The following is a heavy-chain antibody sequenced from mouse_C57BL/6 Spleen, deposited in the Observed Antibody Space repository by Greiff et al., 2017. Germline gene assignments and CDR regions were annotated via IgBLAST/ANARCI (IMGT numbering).Heavy chain of an antibody. Sequence: VQLQQSGPELVKPGASVKISCKASGYTFTDYYMNWVKQSHGKSLEWIGDINPNNGGTSYNQKFKGKATLTVDKSSSTAYMELRSLTSEDSAVYYCARLEGDGLAYWGQGTLVTVSA. CDR3: ARLEGDGLAY. J-gene: IGHJ3*01. D-gene: IGHD2-3*01. V-gene: IGHV1-26*01. CDR1: GYTFTDYY. CDR2: INPNNGGT.